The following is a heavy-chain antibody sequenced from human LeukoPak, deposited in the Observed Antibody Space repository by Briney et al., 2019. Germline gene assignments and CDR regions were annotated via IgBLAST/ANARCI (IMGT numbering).Heavy chain of an antibody. CDR2: ISASGEST. J-gene: IGHJ4*02. V-gene: IGHV3-23*01. CDR3: TRYSGTLLRHY. D-gene: IGHD1-26*01. Sequence: PGGSLRLSCAASGFTFSRYAMSWVRQAPGKGLEWVSGISASGESTYYADSVKGRLTISRDNSKNTLYLLMNSLRAEDTAVYYCTRYSGTLLRHYWGQGTLVTVSS. CDR1: GFTFSRYA.